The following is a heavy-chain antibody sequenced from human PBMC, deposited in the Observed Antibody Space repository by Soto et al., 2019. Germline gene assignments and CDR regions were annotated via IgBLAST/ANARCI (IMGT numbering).Heavy chain of an antibody. J-gene: IGHJ3*02. CDR3: ARYWSAGKLYRAFAI. D-gene: IGHD2-15*01. V-gene: IGHV1-69*06. CDR1: GGTFSDYT. CDR2: IIPMIGAA. Sequence: SVKVSCKAAGGTFSDYTLSWLRQAPGQGLEWMGGIIPMIGAANYAQKFKGRVTITADKSTNTVYMEVSSLRFEDTAMYYCARYWSAGKLYRAFAIWGKG.